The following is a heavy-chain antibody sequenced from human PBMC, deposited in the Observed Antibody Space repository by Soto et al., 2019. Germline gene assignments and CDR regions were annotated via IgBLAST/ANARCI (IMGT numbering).Heavy chain of an antibody. J-gene: IGHJ3*02. CDR1: GYTFTGYY. CDR2: INPNSGGT. V-gene: IGHV1-2*04. CDR3: ARDQEGPVGAFDI. D-gene: IGHD3-16*01. Sequence: QVQLVQSGAEVKKPGASVKVSCKASGYTFTGYYMHWVRQAPGQGLEWMGWINPNSGGTNYAQKFQGWVTMTRDTSIGTAYMELSRLSSDGPAVYYFARDQEGPVGAFDIWGQGTMVTVSS.